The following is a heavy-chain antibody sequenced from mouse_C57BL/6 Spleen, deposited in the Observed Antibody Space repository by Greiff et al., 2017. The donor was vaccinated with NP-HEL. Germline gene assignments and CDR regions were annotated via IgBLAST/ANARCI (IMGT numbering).Heavy chain of an antibody. D-gene: IGHD1-1*01. Sequence: EVKLVESEGGLVQPGSSMKLSCTASGFTFSDYYMAWVRQVPEKGLEWVANINYDGSSTYYLDSLKSRFIISRDNAKNILYLQMSSLKSEDTATYYCARDPYGPFDYWGQGTTLTVSS. CDR3: ARDPYGPFDY. CDR2: INYDGSST. V-gene: IGHV5-16*01. CDR1: GFTFSDYY. J-gene: IGHJ2*01.